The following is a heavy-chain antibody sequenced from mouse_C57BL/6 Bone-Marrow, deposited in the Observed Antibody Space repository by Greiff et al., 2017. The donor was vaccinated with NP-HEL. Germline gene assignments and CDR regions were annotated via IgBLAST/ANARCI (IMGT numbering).Heavy chain of an antibody. J-gene: IGHJ2*01. Sequence: QVQLQQSGAELVKPGASVKLSCKASGYTFTSYWMHWVKQRPGQGLEWIGMIHPNSGSTNYNEKFKSKATLTVDKSSSTAYMQLSSLTSEDSAVYYCAKGITTVVADFDYWGQGTTLTVSS. V-gene: IGHV1-64*01. CDR2: IHPNSGST. CDR3: AKGITTVVADFDY. D-gene: IGHD1-1*01. CDR1: GYTFTSYW.